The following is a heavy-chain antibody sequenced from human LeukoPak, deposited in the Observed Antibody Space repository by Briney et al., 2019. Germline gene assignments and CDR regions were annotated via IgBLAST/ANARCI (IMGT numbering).Heavy chain of an antibody. CDR1: GFIFSNYW. CDR3: ARRGYYDSSGYDY. Sequence: GGSLRLSCAASGFIFSNYWMTWVRQAPGKGLEWVSSISGSSTDLYYADSVKGRFTISRDNAKNSLYLQINSLRAEDTAIYYCARRGYYDSSGYDYWGLGTLVTVSS. J-gene: IGHJ4*02. CDR2: ISGSSTDL. D-gene: IGHD3-22*01. V-gene: IGHV3-21*01.